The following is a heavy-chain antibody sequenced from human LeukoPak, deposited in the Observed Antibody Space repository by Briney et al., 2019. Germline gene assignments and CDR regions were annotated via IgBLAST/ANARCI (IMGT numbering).Heavy chain of an antibody. D-gene: IGHD6-13*01. CDR3: ARPSSSWSNWFDP. CDR1: GFTFSSYE. V-gene: IGHV3-48*03. J-gene: IGHJ5*02. Sequence: GGSLRLSCAASGFTFSSYEMNWVRQAPGKGLEWVSYISNRGSTIYYADSVKGRFTISRDNSKNTLYLQMNSLRAEDTAVYYCARPSSSWSNWFDPWGQGTLVTVSS. CDR2: ISNRGSTI.